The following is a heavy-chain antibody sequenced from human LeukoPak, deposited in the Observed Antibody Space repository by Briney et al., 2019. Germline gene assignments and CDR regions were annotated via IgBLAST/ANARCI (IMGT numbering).Heavy chain of an antibody. Sequence: ASVKVSCKASGYTFTGYYMHWVRQAPGQGLEWMGWINPNSGGTNYAQKFQGRVTMTRDMSTSTVYMELSSLRSEDTAVYYCARAFSYYYDSSGYYAFAYWGQGTLVTVSS. V-gene: IGHV1-2*02. CDR2: INPNSGGT. J-gene: IGHJ4*02. CDR1: GYTFTGYY. D-gene: IGHD3-22*01. CDR3: ARAFSYYYDSSGYYAFAY.